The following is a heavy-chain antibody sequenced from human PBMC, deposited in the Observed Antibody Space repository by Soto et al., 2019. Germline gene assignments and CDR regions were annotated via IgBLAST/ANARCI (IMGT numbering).Heavy chain of an antibody. CDR2: VNLNTGGT. D-gene: IGHD3-10*01. J-gene: IGHJ6*01. CDR3: ARDPSRFLGRVYGIVV. CDR1: GYSFTGHY. V-gene: IGHV1-2*02. Sequence: QVQHVQSGAEVKKPGDSVKVSCKASGYSFTGHYMHWVRRAPGQGLEWMGWVNLNTGGTDYAQECPGSVTMTPATSIRTVYLGVSRLKFDDTASYFCARDPSRFLGRVYGIVVWGQGTAVTVSS.